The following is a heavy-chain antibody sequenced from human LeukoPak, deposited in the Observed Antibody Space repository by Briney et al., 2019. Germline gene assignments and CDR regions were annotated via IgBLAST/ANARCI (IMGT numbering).Heavy chain of an antibody. V-gene: IGHV3-30*02. D-gene: IGHD6-6*01. CDR1: GFTFSSYG. Sequence: GGSLRLSCAASGFTFSSYGMHWVRHAPGKGLGRLDFIRYDGSNKYYADSVKGRFTISRDNSKTTLYLQMNSLRAEDTAVYYCAKVGGGGAARPAGYMDVWGKGTTVTVSS. CDR2: IRYDGSNK. J-gene: IGHJ6*03. CDR3: AKVGGGGAARPAGYMDV.